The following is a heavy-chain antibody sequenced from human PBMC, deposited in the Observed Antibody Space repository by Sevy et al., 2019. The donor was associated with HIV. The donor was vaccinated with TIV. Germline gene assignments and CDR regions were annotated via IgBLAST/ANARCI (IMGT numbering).Heavy chain of an antibody. J-gene: IGHJ5*02. D-gene: IGHD2-2*01. CDR3: ARVHTPYCSSTSCTHNWFDP. Sequence: GGSLRLSCAASGFTFSSYAMHWVRQAPGKGLEWVAVISYDGSNKYYADSVKGRFTISRDNSKNTLYLQMNSLRAEDTAVYYCARVHTPYCSSTSCTHNWFDPWGQGTLVTVSS. CDR2: ISYDGSNK. V-gene: IGHV3-30-3*01. CDR1: GFTFSSYA.